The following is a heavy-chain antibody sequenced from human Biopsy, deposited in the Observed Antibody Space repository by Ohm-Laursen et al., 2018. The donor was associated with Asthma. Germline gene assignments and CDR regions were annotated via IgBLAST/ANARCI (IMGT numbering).Heavy chain of an antibody. Sequence: SLRLSCAASGFTFMTYGMHWVRQAPGKGLEWVGVISKDASTQDYADSVKGRFTMARDNSKNTLDLQMNSLREEDTAVYYCVRDGTDDAFDIWGQGTVVSVSS. D-gene: IGHD1-1*01. V-gene: IGHV3-30*06. CDR3: VRDGTDDAFDI. CDR1: GFTFMTYG. CDR2: ISKDASTQ. J-gene: IGHJ3*02.